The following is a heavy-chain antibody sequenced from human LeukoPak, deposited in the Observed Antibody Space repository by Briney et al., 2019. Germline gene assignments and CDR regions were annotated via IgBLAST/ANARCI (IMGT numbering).Heavy chain of an antibody. CDR2: ISFSGSTI. D-gene: IGHD3-22*01. J-gene: IGHJ1*01. V-gene: IGHV3-48*03. Sequence: GGSLRLSCAASGFAFSSYEMNWVRQAPGKGLEWVSYISFSGSTIYYADSVKGRFTISRDNAKNSLYVQMNSLRAEDTAVYYCARGGYYDSSGYYYVGYFHHWGQGTLVTVSS. CDR3: ARGGYYDSSGYYYVGYFHH. CDR1: GFAFSSYE.